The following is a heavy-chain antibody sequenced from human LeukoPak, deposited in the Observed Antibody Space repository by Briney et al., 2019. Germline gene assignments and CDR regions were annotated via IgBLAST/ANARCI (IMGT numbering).Heavy chain of an antibody. J-gene: IGHJ3*02. CDR1: GFTFNTYV. Sequence: GGSLRLSCAASGFTFNTYVMTWVRQAPGKGLEWVSAISGSTGSTYSADSVKGRFTISRDNSKNTLYLQMNSLRAEDTAVYYCARVWLPGDQTDAFDIWGQGTMVTVSS. CDR2: ISGSTGST. CDR3: ARVWLPGDQTDAFDI. D-gene: IGHD5-24*01. V-gene: IGHV3-23*01.